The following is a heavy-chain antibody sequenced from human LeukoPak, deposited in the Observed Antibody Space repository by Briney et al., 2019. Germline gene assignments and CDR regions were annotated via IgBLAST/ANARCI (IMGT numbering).Heavy chain of an antibody. V-gene: IGHV4-59*01. CDR3: ARVQIGYSYGLFDY. Sequence: ASETLSLTCTVSGGSIINYYWSWIRQPPGKGLEWIGYVYYTGSTNYNPSLKSRVTISVDTSKNQFSLKRSSVTAADTAVYYCARVQIGYSYGLFDYWGQGTLVTVSS. J-gene: IGHJ4*02. D-gene: IGHD5-18*01. CDR2: VYYTGST. CDR1: GGSIINYY.